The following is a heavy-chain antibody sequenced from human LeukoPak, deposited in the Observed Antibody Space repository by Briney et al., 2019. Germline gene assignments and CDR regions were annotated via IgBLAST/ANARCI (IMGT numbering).Heavy chain of an antibody. CDR3: GKSEGGYDSVWGSYRYGFDY. V-gene: IGHV3-23*01. D-gene: IGHD3-16*02. J-gene: IGHJ4*02. CDR2: ISGSGGST. CDR1: GFTFSSYA. Sequence: GGSLRLSCAASGFTFSSYAMSWVRQAPGKGLEWVSAISGSGGSTYYADSVKGRFTISRDNSKNTLSLQMNSLRDEDTGVYYWGKSEGGYDSVWGSYRYGFDYWGQGTLVTVSS.